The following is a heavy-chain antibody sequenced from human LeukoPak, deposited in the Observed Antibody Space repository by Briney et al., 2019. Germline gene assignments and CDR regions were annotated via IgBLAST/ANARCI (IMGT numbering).Heavy chain of an antibody. D-gene: IGHD4-17*01. CDR2: IRYDGSSN. CDR3: ARYSGNYGLDY. CDR1: GLTFSNYV. J-gene: IGHJ4*02. V-gene: IGHV3-30*02. Sequence: GGSLRLSCAASGLTFSNYVIHWVRQAPGKGLEWVSLIRYDGSSNYYADSVRGRFTISRATSKNTRYLRMNSLRVEDTAWYYCARYSGNYGLDYWGQGTLVSVSS.